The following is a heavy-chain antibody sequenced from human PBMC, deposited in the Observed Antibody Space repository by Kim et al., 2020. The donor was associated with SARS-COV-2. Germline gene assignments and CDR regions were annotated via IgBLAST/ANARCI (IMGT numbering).Heavy chain of an antibody. J-gene: IGHJ4*02. V-gene: IGHV4-34*01. CDR3: ARGSEYSSSSSDY. D-gene: IGHD6-6*01. Sequence: YNPSPKVRVPLSVETSKNQFSLKLSSVTAADTAVYYCARGSEYSSSSSDYWGQGTLVTVSS.